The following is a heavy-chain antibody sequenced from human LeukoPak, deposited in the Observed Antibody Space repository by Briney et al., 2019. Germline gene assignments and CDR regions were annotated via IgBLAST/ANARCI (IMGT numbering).Heavy chain of an antibody. D-gene: IGHD2-15*01. CDR1: GGSISSGSYY. Sequence: PSETLSLTCTVSGGSISSGSYYWGWIRQPAGKGLEWIGRIYTSGSTNYNPSLKSRVTISADTSKNQFSLKLSSVTAADTAVYYCARGGLAVVAANWFDPWGQGTLVTVSS. CDR3: ARGGLAVVAANWFDP. V-gene: IGHV4-61*02. J-gene: IGHJ5*02. CDR2: IYTSGST.